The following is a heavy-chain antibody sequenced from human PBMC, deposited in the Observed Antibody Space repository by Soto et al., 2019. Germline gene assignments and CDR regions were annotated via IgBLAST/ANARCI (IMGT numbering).Heavy chain of an antibody. V-gene: IGHV2-70*01. D-gene: IGHD3-9*01. J-gene: IGHJ5*02. CDR2: IDWDDNK. Sequence: SGPTLVNPTETLTLTCTFSGFSLTSTGMCVSWIRQPPGKALEWLAVIDWDDNKFYATSLKTRLTISKDTSKDQVVLTVTNMDPVDTATYYCARHLVSDILTGYYRGEFDLCGQGALVTVSS. CDR3: ARHLVSDILTGYYRGEFDL. CDR1: GFSLTSTGMC.